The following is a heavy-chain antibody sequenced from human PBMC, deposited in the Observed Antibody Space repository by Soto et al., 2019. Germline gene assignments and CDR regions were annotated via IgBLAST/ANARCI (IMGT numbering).Heavy chain of an antibody. D-gene: IGHD5-18*01. J-gene: IGHJ3*02. CDR2: ISGSGGST. CDR1: GFTFSSYA. CDR3: AKRMGIQLWGNDAFDI. Sequence: EVQLLESGGGLVQPGGSLRLSCAASGFTFSSYAMSWVRQAPGKGLEWVSAISGSGGSTYYADSVKGRFTISRDNSKNTLYLQMNSPRAEDTAVYYCAKRMGIQLWGNDAFDIWGQGTMVTVSS. V-gene: IGHV3-23*01.